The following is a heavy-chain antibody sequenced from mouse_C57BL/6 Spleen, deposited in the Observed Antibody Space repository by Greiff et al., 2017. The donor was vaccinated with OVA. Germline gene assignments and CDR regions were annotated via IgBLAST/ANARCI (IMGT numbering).Heavy chain of an antibody. Sequence: QQSCKASGYTFTSYWMQWVKPRPGQGLEWIGEIDPSDSYTNYNHKFKGKATLTVDTSSSTAYMQLSSLTSEDSAVYYCAWGKDDYDGEGYAMDYWGQGTSVTVSS. V-gene: IGHV1-50*01. J-gene: IGHJ4*01. CDR1: GYTFTSYW. CDR2: IDPSDSYT. D-gene: IGHD2-4*01. CDR3: AWGKDDYDGEGYAMDY.